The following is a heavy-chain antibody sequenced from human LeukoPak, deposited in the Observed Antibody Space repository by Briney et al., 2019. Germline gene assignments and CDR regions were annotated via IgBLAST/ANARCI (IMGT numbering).Heavy chain of an antibody. J-gene: IGHJ4*02. CDR2: MNPSRGNT. CDR3: ARGQRRSSSWSALGY. V-gene: IGHV1-8*03. CDR1: GYTFTSYD. Sequence: ASVKVSCKASGYTFTSYDINWVRQATGQGLGWMGWMNPSRGNTGYAQKFQGRVTITRNTSISTAYMELSSLRSEDTAVYYCARGQRRSSSWSALGYWGQGTLVTVSS. D-gene: IGHD6-13*01.